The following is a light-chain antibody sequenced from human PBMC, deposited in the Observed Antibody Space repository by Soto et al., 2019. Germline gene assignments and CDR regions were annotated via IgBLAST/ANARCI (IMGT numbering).Light chain of an antibody. CDR1: QDISNY. V-gene: IGKV1-33*01. CDR3: QQYDNLPMYT. Sequence: DIQMTQSPSSLSASVGDRVTITCQASQDISNYLNWYQQKPGKAPKLLIYDASNLETGVPSRFSGSGSGTDSTFTISSLQPEDIATYYCQQYDNLPMYTFGQGTKLEIK. J-gene: IGKJ2*01. CDR2: DAS.